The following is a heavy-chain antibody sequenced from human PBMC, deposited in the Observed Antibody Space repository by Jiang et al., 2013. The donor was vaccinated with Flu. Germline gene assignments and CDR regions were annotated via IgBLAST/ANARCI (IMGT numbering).Heavy chain of an antibody. CDR3: ARRGYTFGLYYFDD. D-gene: IGHD5-18*01. CDR1: GGSISSNGDY. CDR2: ISYTGST. J-gene: IGHJ4*02. Sequence: GSGLVKPSETLSLTCTVSGGSISSNGDYWAWIRQPPGKGLEWIGSISYTGSTYYNPSLKSRVTISVDTSKNQFSLNLRSVTAADTAVYYCARRGYTFGLYYFDDWGQGARVTVSS. V-gene: IGHV4-39*07.